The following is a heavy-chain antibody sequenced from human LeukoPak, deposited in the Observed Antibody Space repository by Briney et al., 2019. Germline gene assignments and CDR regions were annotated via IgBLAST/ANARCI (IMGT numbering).Heavy chain of an antibody. Sequence: PGGSLRLSCAASGFTFSSYEMNWVRQAPGKGLEWVSYISSSGSTIYYADSVKGRFTISRDNAKNSLYLQMNSLRAEDTAVYYCARDFEVYVGATTSTIFTDYWGQGTLVTVSS. CDR2: ISSSGSTI. V-gene: IGHV3-48*03. CDR1: GFTFSSYE. J-gene: IGHJ4*02. CDR3: ARDFEVYVGATTSTIFTDY. D-gene: IGHD1-26*01.